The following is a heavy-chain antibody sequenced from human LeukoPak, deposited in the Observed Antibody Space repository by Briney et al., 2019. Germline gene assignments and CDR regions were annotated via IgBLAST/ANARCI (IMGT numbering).Heavy chain of an antibody. CDR2: ISGSGGST. V-gene: IGHV3-23*01. J-gene: IGHJ6*03. Sequence: GGSLRLSCAASGFTFSSYAMSWVRQTPGKGLEWVSAISGSGGSTYYADSVKGRFTISRDNSKNTLYLQMNSLRAEDTAVYYCAKDGKEGCSSTSCYWVVDYYYYYMDVWGKGTTVTVSS. CDR3: AKDGKEGCSSTSCYWVVDYYYYYMDV. D-gene: IGHD2-2*01. CDR1: GFTFSSYA.